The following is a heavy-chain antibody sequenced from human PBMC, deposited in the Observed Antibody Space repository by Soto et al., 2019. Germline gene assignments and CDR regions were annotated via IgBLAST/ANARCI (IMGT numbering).Heavy chain of an antibody. CDR1: GFTFGDYA. CDR3: TRVPAATYYYYSGMDV. CDR2: IRSKAYGGTT. Sequence: GGSLRLSCTASGFTFGDYAMSWFRQAPGKGLEWVGFIRSKAYGGTTEYAASVKGRFTISRDDSKSIAYLQMNSLKTEDTAVYYCTRVPAATYYYYSGMDVWGQGTTVTVSS. J-gene: IGHJ6*02. D-gene: IGHD2-2*01. V-gene: IGHV3-49*03.